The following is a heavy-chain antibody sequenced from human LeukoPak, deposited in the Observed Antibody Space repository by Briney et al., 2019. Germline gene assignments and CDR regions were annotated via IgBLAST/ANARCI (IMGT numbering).Heavy chain of an antibody. D-gene: IGHD4-17*01. Sequence: PGGSLRLSCAASGFTFSSYAMHWVRQAPGKGLEYVSAISSNGGSTYYANSVKGRFTIPRDNSKNTLYLQMGSLRAEDMAVYYCARAVSSDYGDYEYYFDYWGQGTLVTVSS. V-gene: IGHV3-64*01. CDR3: ARAVSSDYGDYEYYFDY. CDR1: GFTFSSYA. CDR2: ISSNGGST. J-gene: IGHJ4*02.